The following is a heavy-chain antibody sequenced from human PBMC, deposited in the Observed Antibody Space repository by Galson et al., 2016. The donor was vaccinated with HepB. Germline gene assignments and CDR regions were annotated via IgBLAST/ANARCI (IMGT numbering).Heavy chain of an antibody. CDR2: IHPSGNET. Sequence: SVKVSCKASGRKFSGYYVHWLRQAPGQGLEWMGIIHPSGNETTYARKLQARVTLTRDTSTNTAYMALRGLTSEDTALYYCAEAHEVFDNWGLGTLITVSS. CDR1: GRKFSGYY. J-gene: IGHJ4*02. CDR3: AEAHEVFDN. V-gene: IGHV1-46*01.